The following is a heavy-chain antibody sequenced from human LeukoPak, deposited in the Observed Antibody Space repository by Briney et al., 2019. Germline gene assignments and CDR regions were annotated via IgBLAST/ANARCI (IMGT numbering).Heavy chain of an antibody. Sequence: ASVKVSCKASGYTFSNCGINWVRQAPGQGLEWMGWISGYNGNTNYVQKFQGRVTMTTDTSTNTAYMELRSLRSDDTAVYYCARDHSSSWSNLVGVFDIWGQGTMVTVSS. CDR3: ARDHSSSWSNLVGVFDI. CDR1: GYTFSNCG. J-gene: IGHJ3*02. V-gene: IGHV1-18*01. CDR2: ISGYNGNT. D-gene: IGHD6-13*01.